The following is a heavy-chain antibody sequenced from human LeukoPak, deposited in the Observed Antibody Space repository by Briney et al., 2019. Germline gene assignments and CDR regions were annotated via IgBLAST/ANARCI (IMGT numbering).Heavy chain of an antibody. CDR1: GGSISSYY. V-gene: IGHV4-59*08. CDR3: ARHIVATIFPFDY. CDR2: IYYSGST. D-gene: IGHD5-12*01. Sequence: SETLSLTCTVSGGSISSYYWSWIRQPPGKGLEWIGYIYYSGSTSYNPSLKSRVTISVDTSKNQFSLKLSSVTAADTAVYYCARHIVATIFPFDYWGQGTLVTVSS. J-gene: IGHJ4*02.